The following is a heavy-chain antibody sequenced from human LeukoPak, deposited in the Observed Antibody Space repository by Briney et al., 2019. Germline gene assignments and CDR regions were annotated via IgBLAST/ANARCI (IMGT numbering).Heavy chain of an antibody. D-gene: IGHD6-6*01. CDR2: INPNSGGT. CDR3: ARGVSIAARREYNWFAP. V-gene: IGHV1-2*06. Sequence: ASVKVSCKASGYTFTGYYMHWVRQAPGQGLEWMGRINPNSGGTNYAQKFQGRVTMTRDTSISTAYMELSRLRSDDTAVYYCARGVSIAARREYNWFAPWGQGTLVTVSS. J-gene: IGHJ5*02. CDR1: GYTFTGYY.